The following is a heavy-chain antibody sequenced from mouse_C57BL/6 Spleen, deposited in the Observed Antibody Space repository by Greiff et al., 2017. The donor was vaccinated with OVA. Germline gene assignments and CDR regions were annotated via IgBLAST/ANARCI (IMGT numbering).Heavy chain of an antibody. D-gene: IGHD2-13*01. Sequence: QVQLQQSGPELVKPGASVKISCKASGYAFSSSWMNWVKQRPGKGLEWIGRIYPGDGDTNYNGKFKGKATLTADKSSSTAYMQLSSLTSEDSAVYFCARKVTTYFDYWGKGTTLTVSS. CDR1: GYAFSSSW. CDR2: IYPGDGDT. CDR3: ARKVTTYFDY. J-gene: IGHJ2*01. V-gene: IGHV1-82*01.